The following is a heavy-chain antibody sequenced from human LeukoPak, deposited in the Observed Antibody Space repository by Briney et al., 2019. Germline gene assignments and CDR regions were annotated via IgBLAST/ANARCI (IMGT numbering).Heavy chain of an antibody. CDR2: ISAYNGNT. CDR1: GFTFSSYW. D-gene: IGHD1-26*01. Sequence: PGGSLRLSCAAPGFTFSSYWMSWVRQAPGQGIEWMGWISAYNGNTNYAQKLQGRVTMTTDTSTSIAYMELRSLRSDDTAVYYCARDFSGSPLMGYWGQGTLVTVSS. J-gene: IGHJ4*02. V-gene: IGHV1-18*01. CDR3: ARDFSGSPLMGY.